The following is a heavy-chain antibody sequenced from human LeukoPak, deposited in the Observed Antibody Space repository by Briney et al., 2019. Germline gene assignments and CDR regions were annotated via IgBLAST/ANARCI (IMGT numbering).Heavy chain of an antibody. CDR1: GGTFSSYA. V-gene: IGHV1-69*05. CDR2: IIPIFGKA. J-gene: IGHJ4*02. CDR3: ARISSYDSSAYPPGN. Sequence: SVKVSCKASGGTFSSYAISWVRRAPGQGLEWMGGIIPIFGKADYAQKFQGSVTITTDESTSTIYMELSSLRSEDAAVYYCARISSYDSSAYPPGNWGQGTLVTVSS. D-gene: IGHD3-22*01.